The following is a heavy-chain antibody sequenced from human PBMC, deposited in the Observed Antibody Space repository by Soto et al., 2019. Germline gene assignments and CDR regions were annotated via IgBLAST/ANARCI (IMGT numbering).Heavy chain of an antibody. CDR3: ARDLRGNWNFYGMDV. CDR1: GGSISSGGYY. V-gene: IGHV4-31*03. Sequence: ASETLSLTCTVSGGSISSGGYYWSWIRQHPGKGLEWIGYTYYSGSTYYNPSLKSRVTISVDTSKNQFSLKLSSVTAADTAVYYCARDLRGNWNFYGMDVWGQGTTVTVSS. CDR2: TYYSGST. D-gene: IGHD1-1*01. J-gene: IGHJ6*02.